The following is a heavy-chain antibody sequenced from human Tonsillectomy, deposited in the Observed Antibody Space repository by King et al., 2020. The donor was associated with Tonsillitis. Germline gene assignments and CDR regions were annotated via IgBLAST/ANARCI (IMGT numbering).Heavy chain of an antibody. J-gene: IGHJ6*02. Sequence: VQLVESGGGLVQPGGSLRLSCAASGFTFSHYWMSWVRQAPGKGLEWVANINQDGSEKYYVDSVRGRFTISRDNAKNSLYLQMNSLRAEDTAVNYCARDSGYDDYYYGMDVWGRGTTVTVSS. CDR3: ARDSGYDDYYYGMDV. V-gene: IGHV3-7*03. CDR2: INQDGSEK. D-gene: IGHD5-12*01. CDR1: GFTFSHYW.